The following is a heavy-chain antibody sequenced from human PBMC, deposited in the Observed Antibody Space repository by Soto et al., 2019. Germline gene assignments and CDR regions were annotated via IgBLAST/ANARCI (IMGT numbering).Heavy chain of an antibody. V-gene: IGHV1-69*12. J-gene: IGHJ6*02. CDR2: SIPIFGTA. CDR3: ARKTMGVEYYSGMDV. Sequence: QVQLVQSGAEVKKPGSSVKVSCKASGGTFSSYAINWVRQAPGQGLEWMGGSIPIFGTANFAQKFQVRVTITADEFTSTAYMELSSLRSEDTAVYYCARKTMGVEYYSGMDVWGQGTTVTVSS. CDR1: GGTFSSYA. D-gene: IGHD3-3*01.